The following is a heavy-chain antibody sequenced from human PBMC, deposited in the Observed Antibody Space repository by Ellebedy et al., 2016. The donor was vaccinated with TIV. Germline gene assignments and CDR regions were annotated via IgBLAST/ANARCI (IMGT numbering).Heavy chain of an antibody. V-gene: IGHV5-51*01. Sequence: GESLKISCQASGYPFNNHWIGWVRQMPGRGLEWMGIIFPPDSRTMYSPSFQGQVTMSVDKSMNTAHLQWSSLKTSDTARYFCARHVPTPGWSYDYWGLGTLVTVSS. J-gene: IGHJ4*02. CDR3: ARHVPTPGWSYDY. CDR2: IFPPDSRT. D-gene: IGHD1-26*01. CDR1: GYPFNNHW.